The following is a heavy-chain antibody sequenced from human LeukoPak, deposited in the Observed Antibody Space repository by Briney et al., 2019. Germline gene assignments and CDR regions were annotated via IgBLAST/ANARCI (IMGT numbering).Heavy chain of an antibody. CDR1: GVSITGHW. CDR3: AGDTGGRGRLDAFNI. CDR2: IQYTGST. J-gene: IGHJ3*02. V-gene: IGHV4-59*11. Sequence: PSETLSLTCSVSGVSITGHWWSWIRQPPGKQMEWIGCIQYTGSTVYNPSLNSRLSMSIDRSKNQFSLRLTSVTAADTAIYYCAGDTGGRGRLDAFNIWGQGTMVTVSS. D-gene: IGHD3-10*01.